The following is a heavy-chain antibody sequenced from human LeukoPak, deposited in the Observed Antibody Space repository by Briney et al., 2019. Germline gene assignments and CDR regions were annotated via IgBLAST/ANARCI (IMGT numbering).Heavy chain of an antibody. D-gene: IGHD3-10*01. J-gene: IGHJ6*03. CDR1: GFTFSNFD. Sequence: PGGSLRLSCAASGFTFSNFDIHWVRQAPGKGLEWVSFIRYDGTNTYYADSVKGRFTISRDNSKNTLYLQMNSLRVEDTAVYYCAKEGAYYDSGSYIGHYMDVWGKGTTVTVSS. V-gene: IGHV3-30*02. CDR3: AKEGAYYDSGSYIGHYMDV. CDR2: IRYDGTNT.